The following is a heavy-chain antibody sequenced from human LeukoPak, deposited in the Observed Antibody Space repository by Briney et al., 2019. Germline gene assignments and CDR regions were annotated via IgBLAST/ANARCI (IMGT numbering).Heavy chain of an antibody. CDR2: VSGSGDKI. CDR3: AKPIFRQMAAAGEFDY. CDR1: GFTFSSYA. D-gene: IGHD6-13*01. V-gene: IGHV3-23*01. Sequence: GSLRLSCAASGFTFSSYALSWVRQAPGKGLEWVSSVSGSGDKIYYADSVKGRFTISRDNSKNTLYLQMNSLGADDTAVYYCAKPIFRQMAAAGEFDYWGQGTLVTVSS. J-gene: IGHJ4*02.